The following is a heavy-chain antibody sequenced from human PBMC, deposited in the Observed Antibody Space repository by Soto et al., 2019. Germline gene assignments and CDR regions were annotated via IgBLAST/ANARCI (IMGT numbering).Heavy chain of an antibody. D-gene: IGHD2-15*01. V-gene: IGHV3-33*01. CDR3: ARGGGYCSGGSCHTRLDY. J-gene: IGHJ4*02. Sequence: QVQLVESGGGMVQPGRSLRLSCAASGFTFSSYGMHWVRQAPGKGLEWVAVIWYDGSNKYYADSVKGRFTISRDNSKNTLYLQMNSLRAEDTAVYYCARGGGYCSGGSCHTRLDYWGQGTLVTVSS. CDR2: IWYDGSNK. CDR1: GFTFSSYG.